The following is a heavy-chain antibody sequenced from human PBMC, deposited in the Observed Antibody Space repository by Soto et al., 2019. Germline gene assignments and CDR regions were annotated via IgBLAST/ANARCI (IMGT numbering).Heavy chain of an antibody. CDR1: GGSISSGGDY. V-gene: IGHV4-31*03. Sequence: QVQLQESGPGLVKPSQTLSLTCTVSGGSISSGGDYWSWIRQHPGKGLEWIGYIYYSGSTYYNPSLKSRVTLSADTSKNHFSLKLRSVTAADTAVYYCARATPYCYYGMDVWGQGTTVTVSS. CDR2: IYYSGST. D-gene: IGHD2-15*01. J-gene: IGHJ6*02. CDR3: ARATPYCYYGMDV.